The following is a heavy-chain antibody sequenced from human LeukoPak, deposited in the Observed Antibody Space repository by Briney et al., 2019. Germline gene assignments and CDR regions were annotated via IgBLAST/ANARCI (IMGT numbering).Heavy chain of an antibody. CDR2: IYYSGST. D-gene: IGHD3-10*01. CDR3: ARGGVIYKIAGP. J-gene: IGHJ5*02. V-gene: IGHV4-59*01. CDR1: GGSITSYY. Sequence: SETLSLTCTVSGGSITSYYWSWIRQPPGKGLEWIGYIYYSGSTNYNPSLKSRVTISVDTSKNQFSLKLSSVTAADTAVYYCARGGVIYKIAGPWGQGALVTVSS.